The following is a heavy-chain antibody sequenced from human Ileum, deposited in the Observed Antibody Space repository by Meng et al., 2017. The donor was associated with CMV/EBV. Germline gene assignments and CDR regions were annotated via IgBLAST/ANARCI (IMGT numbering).Heavy chain of an antibody. CDR3: ARDLSPYTTLHKGGQLVDF. V-gene: IGHV1-2*02. D-gene: IGHD3-16*01. J-gene: IGHJ4*02. Sequence: ASVKVSCKASGYTFTAYYMLWIRQAPGQGLECMGWMNPNSGGTMPAQKFKGRVTMTRDTSIATAYMELSRLTPDDSAVYYCARDLSPYTTLHKGGQLVDFWGQGTLVTVSS. CDR2: MNPNSGGT. CDR1: GYTFTAYY.